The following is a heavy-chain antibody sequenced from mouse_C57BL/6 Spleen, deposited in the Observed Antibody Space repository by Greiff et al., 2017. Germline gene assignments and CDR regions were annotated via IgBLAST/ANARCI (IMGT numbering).Heavy chain of an antibody. CDR2: IDPADGET. CDR1: GFNIKDYY. Sequence: VQLKESGAELVKPGASVKLSCTASGFNIKDYYMHWVKQRTEQGLEWIGRIDPADGETKYDPKFQGKATRTADNSSNTAYLQLSSLTSEDTAVYYCARDDGYPYYFDYWGQGTTLTVSS. CDR3: ARDDGYPYYFDY. V-gene: IGHV14-2*01. J-gene: IGHJ2*01. D-gene: IGHD2-3*01.